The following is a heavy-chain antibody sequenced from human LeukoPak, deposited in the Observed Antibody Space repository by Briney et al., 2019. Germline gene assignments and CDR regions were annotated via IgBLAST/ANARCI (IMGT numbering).Heavy chain of an antibody. V-gene: IGHV3-7*03. Sequence: GGSLRLSCAASGFNFANHAMSWVRQAPGKGLEWVANIKLDGSEKNYVDSVKGRFTISRDNTKNSLYLQMNSLRAEDTAVFYCARDQYDTWSRRGNFDSWGQGTLVIVSS. CDR1: GFNFANHA. CDR2: IKLDGSEK. D-gene: IGHD3/OR15-3a*01. J-gene: IGHJ4*02. CDR3: ARDQYDTWSRRGNFDS.